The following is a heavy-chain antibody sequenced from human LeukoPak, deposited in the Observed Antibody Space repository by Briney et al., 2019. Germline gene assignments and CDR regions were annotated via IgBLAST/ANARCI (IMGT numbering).Heavy chain of an antibody. CDR3: ARVRLWFGEPSHFDY. D-gene: IGHD3-10*01. CDR2: IDPSDSYT. V-gene: IGHV5-10-1*01. J-gene: IGHJ4*02. CDR1: GSIFTSYW. Sequence: GASLQISCKGSGSIFTSYWISWVRPLPGKGLEWMGRIDPSDSYTNYSPSFQGHVTISADKSISTAYLQWSSLKASDTAMYYCARVRLWFGEPSHFDYWGQGTLVTVSS.